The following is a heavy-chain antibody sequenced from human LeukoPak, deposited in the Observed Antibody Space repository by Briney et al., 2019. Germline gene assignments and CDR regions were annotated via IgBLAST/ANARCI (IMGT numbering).Heavy chain of an antibody. J-gene: IGHJ6*03. V-gene: IGHV3-21*01. CDR3: ARDQYSYGYMDV. Sequence: GGSLRLSCAASGFTFSSYSMHWVRQAPGKGLEWVSSISISSSHIYYAGSVKGRFTISRDNAKNSLYLQMNSLRAEDTAVYYCARDQYSYGYMDVWGKGTTVTVSS. CDR1: GFTFSSYS. D-gene: IGHD5-18*01. CDR2: ISISSSHI.